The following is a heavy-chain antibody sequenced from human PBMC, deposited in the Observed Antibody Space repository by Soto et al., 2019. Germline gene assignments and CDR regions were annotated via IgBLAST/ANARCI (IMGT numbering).Heavy chain of an antibody. J-gene: IGHJ6*02. CDR3: ARAVLGYCISTSCYNYYYGMDV. Sequence: ASVKVSCKASGYTFSNYGIHWVRQAPGQRLEWMGLINAGNGNTKYSQKFQGRVTLSRDTSASTAYMELRSLRSDDTAVYYCARAVLGYCISTSCYNYYYGMDVWGQGTTVTVSS. CDR2: INAGNGNT. V-gene: IGHV1-3*01. D-gene: IGHD2-2*01. CDR1: GYTFSNYG.